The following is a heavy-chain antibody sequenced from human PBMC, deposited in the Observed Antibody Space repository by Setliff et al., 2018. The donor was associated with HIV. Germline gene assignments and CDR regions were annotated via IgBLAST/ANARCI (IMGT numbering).Heavy chain of an antibody. CDR2: INPNSGGT. D-gene: IGHD3-10*01. CDR3: ARDPFLWEVTPP. Sequence: ASVKVSCKASGYTFTNYYLHWVRQAPGQGLEWMGWINPNSGGTNYAQKFQGRVTMTRDTSISTAYMELSRLRYDDTAIYYCARDPFLWEVTPPWGQGMLVTVSS. J-gene: IGHJ5*02. CDR1: GYTFTNYY. V-gene: IGHV1-2*02.